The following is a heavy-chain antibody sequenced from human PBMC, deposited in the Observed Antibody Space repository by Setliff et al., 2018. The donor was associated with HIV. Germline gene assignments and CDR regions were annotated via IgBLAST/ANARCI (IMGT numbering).Heavy chain of an antibody. Sequence: ASVKVSCKASGYTFTSYGISWVRQAPGKGLEWMGWISAYNGNTNYAQKLQGRVTMTTDTSTSTAYMELMSLRSDDTSVYDCARTKIFSAGFRGYLTGPINWFDPLGQGSLVTVSS. V-gene: IGHV1-18*01. CDR3: ARTKIFSAGFRGYLTGPINWFDP. CDR1: GYTFTSYG. CDR2: ISAYNGNT. D-gene: IGHD3-10*01. J-gene: IGHJ5*02.